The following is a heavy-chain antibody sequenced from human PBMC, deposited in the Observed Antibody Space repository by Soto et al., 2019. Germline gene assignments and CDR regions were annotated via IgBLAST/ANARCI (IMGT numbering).Heavy chain of an antibody. J-gene: IGHJ6*02. Sequence: SETLSLTCTVSGGSISSYYWSWIRQPPGKGLEWIGYIYYSGNTNYNPSLKSRVTISVDTSKNQFSLKLSSVTAADTAVYYCARHMRTYYDFWSGYIPYYYYYGMDVWGQGTTVTVSS. CDR1: GGSISSYY. CDR2: IYYSGNT. V-gene: IGHV4-59*08. D-gene: IGHD3-3*01. CDR3: ARHMRTYYDFWSGYIPYYYYYGMDV.